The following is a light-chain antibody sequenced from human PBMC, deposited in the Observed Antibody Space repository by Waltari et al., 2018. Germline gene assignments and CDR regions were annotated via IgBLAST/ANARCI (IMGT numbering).Light chain of an antibody. CDR2: LNSDGSH. CDR3: QTWGTGIRV. CDR1: SGHSSYA. Sequence: QLVLTQSPSASASLGASVKLTCTLSSGHSSYAIAWHQQQPEKGPRYLMKLNSDGSHNKGDGIPGRFAGSSSGAERYLTSSSLQSEDEADYYCQTWGTGIRVFGGGTKLTVL. V-gene: IGLV4-69*01. J-gene: IGLJ3*02.